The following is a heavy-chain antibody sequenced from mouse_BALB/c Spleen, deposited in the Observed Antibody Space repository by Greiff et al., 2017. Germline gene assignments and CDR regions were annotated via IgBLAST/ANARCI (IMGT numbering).Heavy chain of an antibody. CDR2: ILPGSGST. J-gene: IGHJ4*01. D-gene: IGHD1-1*01. CDR3: AILTLRYAMDY. V-gene: IGHV1-9*01. Sequence: QVQLQQSGAELMKPGASVKISCKATGYTFSSYWIEWVKQRPGHGLEWIGEILPGSGSTNYNEKFKGKATFTADTSSNTAYMQLSSLTSEDSAVYYCAILTLRYAMDYWGQGTSVTVSS. CDR1: GYTFSSYW.